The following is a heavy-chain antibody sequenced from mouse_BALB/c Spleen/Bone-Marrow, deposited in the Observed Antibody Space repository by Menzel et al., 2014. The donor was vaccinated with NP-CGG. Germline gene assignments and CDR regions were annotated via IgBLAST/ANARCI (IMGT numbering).Heavy chain of an antibody. D-gene: IGHD2-12*01. J-gene: IGHJ3*01. Sequence: AQRVESGAELAKPGASVKMSCKASGYTFTIYWMHWVKQRPGQGLEWIGYINPSTGYTEYNQKFKDKATLTADKSSSTAYMQLSSLTSEDSAVYYCARYGGRSYDGFAYWGQGTLVTVSA. V-gene: IGHV1-7*01. CDR2: INPSTGYT. CDR1: GYTFTIYW. CDR3: ARYGGRSYDGFAY.